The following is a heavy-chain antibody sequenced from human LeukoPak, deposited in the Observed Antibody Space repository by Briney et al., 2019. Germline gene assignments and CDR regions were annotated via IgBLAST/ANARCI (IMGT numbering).Heavy chain of an antibody. Sequence: GGSLRLSCAASGFIFSSYWMTWVRQAPGKGLEWVANIKQDGSDKYYADSVKGRFTISRDNAKNSLYLQMNSLRAEDAAVYYCARYNGGSYKAYDFWGQGTLVTVSS. CDR2: IKQDGSDK. V-gene: IGHV3-7*04. J-gene: IGHJ4*02. CDR3: ARYNGGSYKAYDF. D-gene: IGHD1-26*01. CDR1: GFIFSSYW.